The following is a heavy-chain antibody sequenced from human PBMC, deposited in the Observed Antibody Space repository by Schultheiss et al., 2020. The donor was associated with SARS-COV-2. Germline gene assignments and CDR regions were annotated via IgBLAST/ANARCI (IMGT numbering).Heavy chain of an antibody. V-gene: IGHV3-43*01. Sequence: GGSLRLSCAASGLNFNQYSMHWVRQVPGRGLEWVSLISWDGHSTNYGDSVKGRFTISRDNSQNSLYLQMNNLRTEDTALYYCAVSYYYDSGGYYSGRSLDHWGQGTLVTVSS. CDR2: ISWDGHST. CDR3: AVSYYYDSGGYYSGRSLDH. CDR1: GLNFNQYS. D-gene: IGHD3-22*01. J-gene: IGHJ4*02.